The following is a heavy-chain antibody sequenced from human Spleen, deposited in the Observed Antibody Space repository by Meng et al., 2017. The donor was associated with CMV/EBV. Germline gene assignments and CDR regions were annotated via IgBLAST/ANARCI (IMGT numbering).Heavy chain of an antibody. V-gene: IGHV1-46*01. CDR2: INPSGGST. CDR1: GYPFTRYY. CDR3: ARDVVVVPSAWYYFDY. Sequence: SGYPFTRYYMHWVRQAPGQGLEWMGIINPSGGSTSYAQKFQGRVTMTRDTSTSTVYMELSSLRSEDTAVYFCARDVVVVPSAWYYFDYWGQGTLVTVSS. D-gene: IGHD2-2*01. J-gene: IGHJ4*02.